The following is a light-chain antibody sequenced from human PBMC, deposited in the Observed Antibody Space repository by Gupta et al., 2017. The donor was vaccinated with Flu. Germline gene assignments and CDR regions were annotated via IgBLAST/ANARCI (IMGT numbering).Light chain of an antibody. J-gene: IGKJ1*01. CDR2: GAS. Sequence: EVVLTQSPGTLSLSPGERATLSCRASQTVRSSYLAWYQQKPGQAPRLLIYGASSRATGVPDRFSGSGSGTDFALTISRLEPEDFAVYYCQQDGDSPWTFGQGTKVEIE. CDR1: QTVRSSY. V-gene: IGKV3-20*01. CDR3: QQDGDSPWT.